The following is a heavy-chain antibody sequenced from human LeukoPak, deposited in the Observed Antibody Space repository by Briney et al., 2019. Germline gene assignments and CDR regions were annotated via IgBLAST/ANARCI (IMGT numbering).Heavy chain of an antibody. V-gene: IGHV3-33*01. CDR2: IWFDGSHK. CDR3: ARESGYSGHDYFNY. J-gene: IGHJ4*02. CDR1: GFXFSNYG. D-gene: IGHD5-12*01. Sequence: GGSLRLSCAASGFXFSNYGMHWVRQAPGKGLEWVAVIWFDGSHKYYADSVKGRFTISRDNSKNTLYLQMNSLRAEDTAVYYCARESGYSGHDYFNYWGQGTLVTVSS.